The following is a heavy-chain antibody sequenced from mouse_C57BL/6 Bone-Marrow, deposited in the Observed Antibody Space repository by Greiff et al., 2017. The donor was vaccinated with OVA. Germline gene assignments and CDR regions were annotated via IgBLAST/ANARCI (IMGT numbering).Heavy chain of an antibody. D-gene: IGHD1-1*01. CDR1: GYSFTSYY. V-gene: IGHV1-66*01. CDR2: IYPGSGNT. J-gene: IGHJ4*01. CDR3: ARGTVVATYYYAMDY. Sequence: VQLQQSGPELVKPGASVKISCKASGYSFTSYYIHWVKQRPGQGLEWIGWIYPGSGNTKYNEKFKGKATLTADTSSSTAYMQLSSLTSEDSAVYYCARGTVVATYYYAMDYWGQGTSVTVSS.